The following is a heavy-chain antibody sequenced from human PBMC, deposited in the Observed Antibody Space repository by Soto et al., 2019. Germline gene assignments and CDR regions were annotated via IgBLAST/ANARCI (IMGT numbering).Heavy chain of an antibody. V-gene: IGHV3-7*05. CDR2: IKQDGSEK. Sequence: GSLRLSCAASGFTFSSYWMSWVRQAPGKGLEWVANIKQDGSEKYYVDSVKGRFTISRDNAKNSLYLQMNSLRAEDTAVYYCARPPYCSSTSCFYDYWGQGTLVTVSS. CDR3: ARPPYCSSTSCFYDY. D-gene: IGHD2-2*01. J-gene: IGHJ4*02. CDR1: GFTFSSYW.